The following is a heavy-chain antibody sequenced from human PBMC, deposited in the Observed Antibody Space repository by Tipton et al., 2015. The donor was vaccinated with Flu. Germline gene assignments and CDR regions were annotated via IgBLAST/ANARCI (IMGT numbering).Heavy chain of an antibody. CDR1: GYTFTSSY. CDR2: ISPSDSRT. CDR3: ARGSEIAVAGY. V-gene: IGHV1-46*01. J-gene: IGHJ4*02. Sequence: QLVQSGAEVRKPGASVKVSCKASGYTFTSSYMRWVRQAPGQGPEWMGVISPSDSRTSYAQKFQGRVTMTRDTSTSTVYMELSSLRSEDTAVYYCARGSEIAVAGYWGQGTLVTVSS. D-gene: IGHD6-19*01.